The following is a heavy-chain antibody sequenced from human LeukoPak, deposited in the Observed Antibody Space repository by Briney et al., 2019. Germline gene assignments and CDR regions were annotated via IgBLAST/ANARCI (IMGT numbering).Heavy chain of an antibody. D-gene: IGHD3-16*02. CDR1: GFTVSTNY. V-gene: IGHV3-53*01. Sequence: GGSLRLSCAASGFTVSTNYMSWVRQAPGKGLEWVSVIYSGGSTYYAESVKGRFTSSRDNAKNSLYLQMNSLRAEDTAVYYCARAHHRRVYDYVWGSYPYWGQGTLVTVSS. J-gene: IGHJ4*02. CDR3: ARAHHRRVYDYVWGSYPY. CDR2: IYSGGST.